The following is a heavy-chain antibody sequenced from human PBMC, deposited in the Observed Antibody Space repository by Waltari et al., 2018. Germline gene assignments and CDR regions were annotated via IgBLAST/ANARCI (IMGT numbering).Heavy chain of an antibody. CDR2: IYRGGTT. Sequence: VQLVESGGGLIQPGGSLRLSCAASGFTVSSNYMSWVRQAPGKGLGWVSVIYRGGTTYYAASVKVRFTISRDNSKNTLYLQMNSLRAEDTAVYYCARDSEREGMDVWGQGTTVTVSS. CDR3: ARDSEREGMDV. J-gene: IGHJ6*02. D-gene: IGHD3-10*01. V-gene: IGHV3-53*01. CDR1: GFTVSSNY.